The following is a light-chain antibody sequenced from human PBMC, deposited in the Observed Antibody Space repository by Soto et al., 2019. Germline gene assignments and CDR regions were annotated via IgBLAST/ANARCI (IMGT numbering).Light chain of an antibody. V-gene: IGLV2-14*01. CDR3: SSYTASSTLV. CDR2: DVT. CDR1: NSDVGGDNH. J-gene: IGLJ2*01. Sequence: QSVLTQPASVSGSPGQSITISCTGANSDVGGDNHVSWYQQHPGKAPKLVIYDVTNRPSGVSNRSSGSKSGNTASLTISGLQAEDEADYYCSSYTASSTLVFGGGTKLTVL.